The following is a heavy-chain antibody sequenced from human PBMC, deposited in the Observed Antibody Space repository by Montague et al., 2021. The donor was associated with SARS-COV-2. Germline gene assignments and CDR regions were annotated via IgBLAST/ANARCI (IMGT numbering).Heavy chain of an antibody. D-gene: IGHD5-12*01. J-gene: IGHJ6*02. CDR3: ARDGADYSFAYYHEMDV. Sequence: SETLSLTCTVSGASVRTYYWGWIRQSAGKKLEWMGRLYTSGSTYYNPSFKSRVTMSLDTSKNLFSLNPSSMTAADTAVYYCARDGADYSFAYYHEMDVWGQGIAVTVSS. V-gene: IGHV4-4*07. CDR2: LYTSGST. CDR1: GASVRTYY.